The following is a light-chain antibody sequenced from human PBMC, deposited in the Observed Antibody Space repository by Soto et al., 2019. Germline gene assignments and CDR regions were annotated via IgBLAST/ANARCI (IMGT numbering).Light chain of an antibody. Sequence: EIVLTQSPDTLSLSPGERATLSCRASQTISSNYVAWYQQKPGQAPRLLIYSASSRATGIPDRFSGSGSGTHFTLTISRLEPEDFAVYYCQQYGSSSWTFGQGTKVDIK. CDR2: SAS. J-gene: IGKJ1*01. CDR1: QTISSNY. V-gene: IGKV3-20*01. CDR3: QQYGSSSWT.